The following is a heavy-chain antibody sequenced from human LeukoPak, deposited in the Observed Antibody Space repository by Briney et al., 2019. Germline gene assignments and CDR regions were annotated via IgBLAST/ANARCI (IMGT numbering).Heavy chain of an antibody. CDR2: INHSGST. Sequence: SETLSLTCAVYGGSFSGYYWSWIRQPPVKGLEWIGEINHSGSTNYNPSLKSRVTISVDTSKNQFSLKLSSVTAADTAVYYCARAQALYYYGSGSYYIDYWGQGTLVTVSS. CDR3: ARAQALYYYGSGSYYIDY. V-gene: IGHV4-34*01. J-gene: IGHJ4*02. CDR1: GGSFSGYY. D-gene: IGHD3-10*01.